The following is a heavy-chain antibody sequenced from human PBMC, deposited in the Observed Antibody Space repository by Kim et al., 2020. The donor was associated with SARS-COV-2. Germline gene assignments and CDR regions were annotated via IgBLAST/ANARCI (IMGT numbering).Heavy chain of an antibody. CDR2: INHSGST. CDR3: ARVDGPAMFDY. V-gene: IGHV4-34*01. J-gene: IGHJ4*02. CDR1: GGSFSGNN. Sequence: SETLSLTCAVYGGSFSGNNWSWIRQHPAKGLEWIGEINHSGSTNYNPSLKSRVTISVDTSKNKCSLKLSSVTAAATAVYYCARVDGPAMFDYWGQGTLVTLSS.